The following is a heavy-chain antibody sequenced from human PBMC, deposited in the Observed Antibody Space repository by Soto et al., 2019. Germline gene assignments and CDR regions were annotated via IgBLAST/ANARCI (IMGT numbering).Heavy chain of an antibody. CDR1: GFTFSTYA. V-gene: IGHV3-23*01. J-gene: IGHJ4*02. CDR3: AKQRADYGSGSDTYYFDF. CDR2: LSGSGGTT. Sequence: EVQLLESGGGLVQPGGSLRLSCSTSGFTFSTYAMNWVRQAPGKGLEWVSGLSGSGGTTYYADSVRGRFTISRDNSKNTLFLQMHSLRAEDTALYYCAKQRADYGSGSDTYYFDFWGQGTLVTVSS. D-gene: IGHD3-10*01.